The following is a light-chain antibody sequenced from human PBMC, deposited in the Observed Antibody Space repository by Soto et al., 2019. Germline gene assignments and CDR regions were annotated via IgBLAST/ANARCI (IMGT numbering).Light chain of an antibody. CDR2: DAS. J-gene: IGKJ5*01. CDR1: QSVSTY. V-gene: IGKV3-11*01. Sequence: EIVLTQSPATLSLSPGERATLPCRASQSVSTYLAWYQQKPGQAPRLLIYDASNRATGIPARFSGSGSGTDFTLTISRLEPEDFALYYCQHYAGGSRITFGQGTRLEI. CDR3: QHYAGGSRIT.